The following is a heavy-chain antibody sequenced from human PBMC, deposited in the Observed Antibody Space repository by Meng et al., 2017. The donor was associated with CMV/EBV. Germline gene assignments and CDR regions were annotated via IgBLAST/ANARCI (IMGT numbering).Heavy chain of an antibody. CDR1: GYTFTSYY. CDR2: INPSGGST. J-gene: IGHJ5*02. Sequence: QVQLGQSGAEVKKPWASVKVSCKASGYTFTSYYMHWVRQAPGQGLEWMGIINPSGGSTSYAQKFQGRVTMTRDTSTSTVYMELSSLRSEDTAVYYCAREEGIAARSDWFDPWGQGTLVTVSS. V-gene: IGHV1-46*01. D-gene: IGHD6-6*01. CDR3: AREEGIAARSDWFDP.